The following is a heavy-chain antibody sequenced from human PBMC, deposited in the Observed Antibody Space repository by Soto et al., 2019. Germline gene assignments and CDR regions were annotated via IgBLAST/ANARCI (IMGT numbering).Heavy chain of an antibody. J-gene: IGHJ4*02. D-gene: IGHD3-22*01. CDR2: IIPIFGTA. Sequence: SVKVSCKASGGTFSSYAISWVRQAPGQGLEWMGGIIPIFGTANYAQKFQGRVTITADKSTSTAYMELSSLRSEDTAVYYCASDYYDSSGYYYLGYWGQGTLVTVSS. CDR3: ASDYYDSSGYYYLGY. V-gene: IGHV1-69*06. CDR1: GGTFSSYA.